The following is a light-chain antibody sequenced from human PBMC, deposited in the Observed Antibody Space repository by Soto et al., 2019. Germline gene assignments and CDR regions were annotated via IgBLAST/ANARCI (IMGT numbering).Light chain of an antibody. Sequence: DIVMTQSPDSLTVSLGERATINCKSSQSVLYSSNNKNYLAWYQQKLGQPPKFLIYWASTRESGVPERFSGSGSATDFTLTISSLQAEDVAVYYCQQYYSTPFTFGPGTKVEIK. CDR2: WAS. CDR1: QSVLYSSNNKNY. V-gene: IGKV4-1*01. J-gene: IGKJ3*01. CDR3: QQYYSTPFT.